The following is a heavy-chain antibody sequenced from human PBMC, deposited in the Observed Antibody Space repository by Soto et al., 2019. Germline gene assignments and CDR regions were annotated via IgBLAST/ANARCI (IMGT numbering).Heavy chain of an antibody. J-gene: IGHJ4*02. V-gene: IGHV4-34*01. Sequence: SETLSLTCAVYGGSFSGYYWSWIRQPPGKGLEWIGEINHSGSTNYNPSLKSRVTISVDTSKNQFSLKLSSVTAADTAVYYCARYRGEMATKKYYFDYWGQGTLVTVSS. D-gene: IGHD3-16*01. CDR1: GGSFSGYY. CDR3: ARYRGEMATKKYYFDY. CDR2: INHSGST.